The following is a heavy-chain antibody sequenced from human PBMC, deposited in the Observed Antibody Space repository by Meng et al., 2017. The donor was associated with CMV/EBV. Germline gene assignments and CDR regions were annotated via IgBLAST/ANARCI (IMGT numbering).Heavy chain of an antibody. D-gene: IGHD2-2*01. V-gene: IGHV3-23*01. J-gene: IGHJ5*02. CDR1: GFTFSSYA. Sequence: GGSLRLSCAASGFTFSSYAMSWVRQAPGKGLEWVSAISGSGGSTYYADSVKGRFTISRDNSKNTLNLQMNSLRAEDTAVYYCAKVTLGYCSSTSCYPWFDPWGQGTLVTVSS. CDR3: AKVTLGYCSSTSCYPWFDP. CDR2: ISGSGGST.